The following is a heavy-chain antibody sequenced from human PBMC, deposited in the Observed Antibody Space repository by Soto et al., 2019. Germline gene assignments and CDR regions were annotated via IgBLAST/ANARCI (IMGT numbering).Heavy chain of an antibody. J-gene: IGHJ4*02. CDR3: AKDRDYPRDQFHY. CDR1: GFTFTYYA. D-gene: IGHD2-2*01. Sequence: PGGSLRLSRTAPGFTFTYYAFLWVRQDQGKGLEWVSAIRAHGTGLYHADSVRGRFTISRDNSKNTVFLHMDSLRAEDTAVYYCAKDRDYPRDQFHYWGQGTLVTVPQ. V-gene: IGHV3-23*01. CDR2: IRAHGTGL.